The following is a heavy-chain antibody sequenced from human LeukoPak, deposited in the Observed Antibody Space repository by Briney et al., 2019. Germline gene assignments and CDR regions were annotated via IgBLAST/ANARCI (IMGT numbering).Heavy chain of an antibody. CDR3: ARGESIAAAGIVLYDY. CDR1: GDSVSSNSAA. D-gene: IGHD6-13*01. J-gene: IGHJ4*02. V-gene: IGHV6-1*01. Sequence: SQTFSLTCAISGDSVSSNSAAWNWIRQSPSRGLEWLGRTYYRSKWYNDYAVSVKSRITINPDTSKNQFSLQLNSVTPEDTAVYYCARGESIAAAGIVLYDYWGQGTLVTVSS. CDR2: TYYRSKWYN.